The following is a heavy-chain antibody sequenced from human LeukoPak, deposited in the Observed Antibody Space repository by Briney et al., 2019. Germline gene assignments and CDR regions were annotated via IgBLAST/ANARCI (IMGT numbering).Heavy chain of an antibody. CDR1: GFTFSSYS. J-gene: IGHJ4*02. V-gene: IGHV3-21*01. D-gene: IGHD3-22*01. CDR3: ARDRVLDYYDSSGYDY. Sequence: PGGSLRLSCAASGFTFSSYSMNWVRQAPEKGLEWVSSISSSSSYIYYADSVKGRFTISRDNAKNSLYLQMNSLRAEDTAVYYCARDRVLDYYDSSGYDYWGQGTLVTVSS. CDR2: ISSSSSYI.